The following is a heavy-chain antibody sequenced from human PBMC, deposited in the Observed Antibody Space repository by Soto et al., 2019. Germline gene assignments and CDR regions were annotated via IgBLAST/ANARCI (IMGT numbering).Heavy chain of an antibody. Sequence: QVQLQESGPGLVKPSETLSLNCSVSGDAITRHYWSWIRQSPGKGLEWLGYFFRTGTALYNPSLGSRVTMSVDTSKNQFSLKLTSVIPADTAVYFCARNYGGNSQFFDLWGRGTLVTVSS. J-gene: IGHJ2*01. V-gene: IGHV4-59*11. CDR1: GDAITRHY. CDR3: ARNYGGNSQFFDL. CDR2: FFRTGTA. D-gene: IGHD4-17*01.